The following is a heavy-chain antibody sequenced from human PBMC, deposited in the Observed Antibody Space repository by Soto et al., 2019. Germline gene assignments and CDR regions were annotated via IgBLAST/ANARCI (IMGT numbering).Heavy chain of an antibody. CDR2: ISYDGSNK. V-gene: IGHV3-30*18. CDR3: AKDLNFRVLAVAPFDY. Sequence: HPGGSLRLSCAASGFTFSSYGMHWVRQAPGKGLEWVAVISYDGSNKYYAESVKGRFTISRDNSKNTLYLQMNSLRAEDTAVYYCAKDLNFRVLAVAPFDYWGQGT. CDR1: GFTFSSYG. J-gene: IGHJ4*02. D-gene: IGHD6-19*01.